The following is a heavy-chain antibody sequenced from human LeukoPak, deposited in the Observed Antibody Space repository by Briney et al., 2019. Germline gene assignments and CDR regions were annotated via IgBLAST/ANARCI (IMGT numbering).Heavy chain of an antibody. Sequence: SETLSLTCTVSGDSISSGRYYWSWVRQPAGKELEWIGRIYTSGKTDYNPYTPSLKSRVTVSLDTSKNQLSLSLTSVTAADTAMYYCARSFSGSYYFEYWGQGTLVTVSS. J-gene: IGHJ4*02. CDR1: GDSISSGRYY. D-gene: IGHD1-26*01. V-gene: IGHV4-61*02. CDR3: ARSFSGSYYFEY. CDR2: IYTSGKT.